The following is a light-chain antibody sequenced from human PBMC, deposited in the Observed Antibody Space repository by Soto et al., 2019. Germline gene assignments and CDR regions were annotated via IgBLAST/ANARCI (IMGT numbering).Light chain of an antibody. Sequence: QSVLTQPPSASGSPGQSVTISCTGTSSDVGADNYVSWYQHHPGKAPKLMIFEVSKRPSGVPDRFSGSKSGNTASLTVSGLQDEDEADYYCSSSAGNNNLVFGTGTKLTVL. CDR2: EVS. V-gene: IGLV2-8*01. CDR3: SSSAGNNNLV. J-gene: IGLJ1*01. CDR1: SSDVGADNY.